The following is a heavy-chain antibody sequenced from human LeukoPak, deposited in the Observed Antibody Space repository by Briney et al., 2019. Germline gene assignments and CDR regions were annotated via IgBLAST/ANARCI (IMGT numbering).Heavy chain of an antibody. CDR1: GGSNSSFY. Sequence: SETLSLTCSVSGGSNSSFYWSWIRQPPGKGLEWIGYIYYSGSTNYNPSLKSRITISVDTSKNQFSLKLSSVTAADTAVYYCARGFLRSFNYYYMDVWGKGTTVTISS. CDR2: IYYSGST. J-gene: IGHJ6*03. CDR3: ARGFLRSFNYYYMDV. V-gene: IGHV4-59*01. D-gene: IGHD3-3*01.